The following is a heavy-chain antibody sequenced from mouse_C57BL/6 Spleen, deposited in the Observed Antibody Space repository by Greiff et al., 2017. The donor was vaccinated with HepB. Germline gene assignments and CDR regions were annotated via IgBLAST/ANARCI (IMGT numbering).Heavy chain of an antibody. Sequence: QVQLQQSGAELARPGASVKLSCKASGYTFTSYGISWVKQRTGQGLEWIGEIDPRSGNTYYNEKFKGKATLTADKSSSTAYMELRSLTSEDSAVYFCARCGGCGFDYWGQGTTLTVSS. CDR2: IDPRSGNT. V-gene: IGHV1-81*01. J-gene: IGHJ2*01. CDR3: ARCGGCGFDY. CDR1: GYTFTSYG.